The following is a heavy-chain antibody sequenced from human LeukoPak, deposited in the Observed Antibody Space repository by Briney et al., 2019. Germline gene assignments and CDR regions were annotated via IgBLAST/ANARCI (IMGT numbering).Heavy chain of an antibody. Sequence: SETLSLTCTVSGGSISNYYWSWIRQPPGKGLEWIGYIYYSGSTNYNPSLKSRVTISVDTSKNQFSLKLSSVTAADTAVYYCARGWIVAARFDPWGQGTLVTVSS. D-gene: IGHD5-12*01. J-gene: IGHJ5*02. V-gene: IGHV4-59*01. CDR2: IYYSGST. CDR1: GGSISNYY. CDR3: ARGWIVAARFDP.